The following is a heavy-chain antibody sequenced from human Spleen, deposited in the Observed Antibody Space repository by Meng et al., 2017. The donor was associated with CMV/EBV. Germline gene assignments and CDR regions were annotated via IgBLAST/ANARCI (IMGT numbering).Heavy chain of an antibody. J-gene: IGHJ6*02. V-gene: IGHV1-46*01. CDR1: GYTFTSHF. CDR2: INPGGGST. CDR3: ARDWAQLLLPKPEHNYGLDV. D-gene: IGHD1-14*01. Sequence: ASVKVSCKASGYTFTSHFVHWVRQAPGQGLEWMGMINPGGGSTDLAQKFQGRLTMTRDTSTNTVYMEITRVTSQDTAVYYCARDWAQLLLPKPEHNYGLDVWGQGTTVTVSS.